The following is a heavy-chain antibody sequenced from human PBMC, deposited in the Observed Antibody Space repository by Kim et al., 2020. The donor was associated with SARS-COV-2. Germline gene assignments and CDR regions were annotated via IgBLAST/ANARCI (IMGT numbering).Heavy chain of an antibody. J-gene: IGHJ3*02. CDR3: ARDYGDLDDAFDI. CDR1: GYTFTGYY. D-gene: IGHD4-17*01. Sequence: ASVKVSCKASGYTFTGYYMHWVRQAPGQGLEWMGWINPNSGGTNYAQKFQGWVTMTRDTSISTAYMELSRLRSDDTAVYYCARDYGDLDDAFDIWGQGTMVTVSS. CDR2: INPNSGGT. V-gene: IGHV1-2*04.